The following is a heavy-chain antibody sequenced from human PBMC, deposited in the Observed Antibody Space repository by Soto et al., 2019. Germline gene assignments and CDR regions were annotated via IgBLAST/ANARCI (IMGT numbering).Heavy chain of an antibody. CDR3: AKEHKYSSSWFHYYGMDV. D-gene: IGHD6-13*01. CDR1: GFTFSSYA. J-gene: IGHJ6*02. V-gene: IGHV3-23*01. Sequence: RRLSCAASGFTFSSYAMSWVRQAPGKGLEWVSAISGSGGSTYYTDSVKGRFTISRDNSKNTLYLQMNSLRAEDTAVYYCAKEHKYSSSWFHYYGMDVWGQGTTVTVSS. CDR2: ISGSGGST.